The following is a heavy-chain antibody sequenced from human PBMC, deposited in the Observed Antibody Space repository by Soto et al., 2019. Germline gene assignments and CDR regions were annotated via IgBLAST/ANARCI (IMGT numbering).Heavy chain of an antibody. Sequence: SGPTLVNPTQTLTLTCTFSGFSLSTSGVGVGWIRQPPGKALEWLALIYWDDDKRYSPSLKSRLTITKDTSKNQVVLTMTNMDPVDTATYYCAHTPTMYSSSWTHYFDYWGQGTLVTVSS. CDR1: GFSLSTSGVG. D-gene: IGHD6-13*01. J-gene: IGHJ4*02. V-gene: IGHV2-5*02. CDR2: IYWDDDK. CDR3: AHTPTMYSSSWTHYFDY.